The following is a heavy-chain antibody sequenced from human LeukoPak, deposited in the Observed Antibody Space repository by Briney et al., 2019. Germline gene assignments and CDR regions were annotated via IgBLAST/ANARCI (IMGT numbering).Heavy chain of an antibody. D-gene: IGHD3-10*01. CDR1: GFTFSGYS. CDR2: ISYDGSNK. J-gene: IGHJ4*02. V-gene: IGHV3-30*03. Sequence: GGSLRLSCAASGFTFSGYSMNWVRQAPGKGLEWVAVISYDGSNKYYADSVKGRFTISRDNSKNTLYLQMNSLRAEDTAVYYCARELLWSNFDYWGQGTLVTVSS. CDR3: ARELLWSNFDY.